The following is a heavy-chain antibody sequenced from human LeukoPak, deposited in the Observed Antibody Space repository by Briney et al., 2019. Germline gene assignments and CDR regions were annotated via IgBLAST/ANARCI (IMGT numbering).Heavy chain of an antibody. CDR2: IYYSGST. CDR3: ARDILESGDY. D-gene: IGHD1-1*01. V-gene: IGHV4-59*11. CDR1: GGSISSHY. Sequence: PSETLSLTCTVSGGSISSHYWSWIRQPPGKGLEWIGYIYYSGSTNYNPSLKSRVTISVDTSKNQFSLKLSSETAADTAVYYCARDILESGDYWGQGTLVTVSS. J-gene: IGHJ4*02.